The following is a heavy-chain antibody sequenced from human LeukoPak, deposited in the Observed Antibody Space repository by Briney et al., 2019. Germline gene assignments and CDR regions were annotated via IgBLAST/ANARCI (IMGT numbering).Heavy chain of an antibody. CDR3: ARGLYDFWSGHTMVRGVWYYFDY. D-gene: IGHD3-10*01. CDR1: GGTFSSYT. V-gene: IGHV1-69*02. Sequence: RASVKVSCKASGGTFSSYTNSCVRQAPGQGLEWMGRIILILGIANYAQKFQGRVTITADKSTSTAYMELSSLRSEDTAVYYCARGLYDFWSGHTMVRGVWYYFDYWGQGTLVTVSS. CDR2: IILILGIA. J-gene: IGHJ4*02.